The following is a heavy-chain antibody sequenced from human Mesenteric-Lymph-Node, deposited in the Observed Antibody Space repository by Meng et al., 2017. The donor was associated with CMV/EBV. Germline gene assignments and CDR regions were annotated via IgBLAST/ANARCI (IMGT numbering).Heavy chain of an antibody. Sequence: GESLKISCAASGFSFSRYAMHWVRQAPGKGLEWVAFISYDSSNIYYADSVKDRFTISRDTSKNTLYLQMNSLRAEDTAVYYCAKVLGATKGYYYGMDVWGQGTTVTVSS. J-gene: IGHJ6*02. D-gene: IGHD1-26*01. CDR2: ISYDSSNI. CDR3: AKVLGATKGYYYGMDV. CDR1: GFSFSRYA. V-gene: IGHV3-30-3*01.